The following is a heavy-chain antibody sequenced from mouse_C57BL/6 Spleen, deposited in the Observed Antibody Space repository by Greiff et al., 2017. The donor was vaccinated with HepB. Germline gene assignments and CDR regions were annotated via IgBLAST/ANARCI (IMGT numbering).Heavy chain of an antibody. CDR2: IWSGGST. CDR1: GFSLTSYG. V-gene: IGHV2-2*01. Sequence: QVQLQQSGPGLVQPSQSLSITCTVSGFSLTSYGVHWVRPSPGKGLEWLGVIWSGGSTDYNAAFISRLSISKDNPKSQVFFKMNSLQADDTAIYYCARKSMPNYYAMDYWGQGTSVTVSS. D-gene: IGHD2-3*01. CDR3: ARKSMPNYYAMDY. J-gene: IGHJ4*01.